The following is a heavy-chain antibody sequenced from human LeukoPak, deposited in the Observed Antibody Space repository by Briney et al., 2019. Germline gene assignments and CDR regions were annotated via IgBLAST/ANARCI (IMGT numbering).Heavy chain of an antibody. D-gene: IGHD6-13*01. Sequence: SETLSLTCTVSGGSISSGDYYWSWIRQPPGKGLEWIGYIYYSGSTYYNPSLKSRVTISADTSKNQFSLKVYSVTAADTAIYYCARERAGTGTEIWGQGTLVTVSS. V-gene: IGHV4-30-4*08. CDR1: GGSISSGDYY. CDR2: IYYSGST. J-gene: IGHJ4*02. CDR3: ARERAGTGTEI.